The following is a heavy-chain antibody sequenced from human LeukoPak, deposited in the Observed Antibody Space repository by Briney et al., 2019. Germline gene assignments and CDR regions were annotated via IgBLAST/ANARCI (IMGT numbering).Heavy chain of an antibody. Sequence: GASVKVSCKASGYTFTTHGISWVRQAPGQGPEWMGWISGNNGNTHYAQKFQGRVTMTTETSTSTAYMELKSLRSDDTAVYYCARLYGFWSGYYPHFDYWGQGTLVTVSS. J-gene: IGHJ4*02. D-gene: IGHD3-3*01. CDR3: ARLYGFWSGYYPHFDY. CDR2: ISGNNGNT. V-gene: IGHV1-18*01. CDR1: GYTFTTHG.